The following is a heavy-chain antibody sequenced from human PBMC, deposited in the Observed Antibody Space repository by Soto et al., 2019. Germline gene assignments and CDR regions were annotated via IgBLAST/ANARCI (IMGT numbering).Heavy chain of an antibody. CDR2: ISYDGSNK. D-gene: IGHD4-4*01. Sequence: QVQLVESGGGVVQPGRSLRLSCAASGFTFSSYAMHWVRQAPGKGLEWVAVISYDGSNKYYTDSVKGRFTITGDNSKNTLYLQMSSQRAEDTAVYYCASPLWRDDYNWGYFDLWGRGTLVTVSS. CDR1: GFTFSSYA. CDR3: ASPLWRDDYNWGYFDL. J-gene: IGHJ2*01. V-gene: IGHV3-30-3*01.